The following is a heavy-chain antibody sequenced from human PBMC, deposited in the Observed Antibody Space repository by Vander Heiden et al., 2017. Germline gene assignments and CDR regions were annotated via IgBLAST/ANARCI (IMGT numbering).Heavy chain of an antibody. D-gene: IGHD3-10*01. Sequence: QVQLQQWGAGLLKPSETLSLTCAVYGGSFSGYYWSWIRQPPGKGLEWIGEINHSGSTNYNPSLKSRVTISVDTSKNQFSLKLSSVTAADTAVYYCARGRRCVVRGPVLDYWGQGTLVTVSS. CDR1: GGSFSGYY. J-gene: IGHJ4*02. CDR3: ARGRRCVVRGPVLDY. V-gene: IGHV4-34*01. CDR2: INHSGST.